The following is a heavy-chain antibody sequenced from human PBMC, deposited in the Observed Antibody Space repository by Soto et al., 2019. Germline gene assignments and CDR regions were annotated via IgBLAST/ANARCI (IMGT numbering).Heavy chain of an antibody. CDR3: ARVGAAAGTGAAFDI. D-gene: IGHD6-13*01. CDR1: GYTFTGYY. V-gene: IGHV1-2*04. J-gene: IGHJ3*02. CDR2: INPNSGGT. Sequence: ASVKVSCKASGYTFTGYYMHWVRQAPGQGLEWMGWINPNSGGTNYAQKFQGWVTMTRDTSISTAYMELSRLRSDDTAVYYCARVGAAAGTGAAFDIWGQGTMVTVSS.